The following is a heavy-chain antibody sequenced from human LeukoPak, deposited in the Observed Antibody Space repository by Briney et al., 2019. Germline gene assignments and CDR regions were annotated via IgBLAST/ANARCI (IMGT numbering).Heavy chain of an antibody. CDR3: ARHKAIRRRAFDI. J-gene: IGHJ4*02. CDR2: IKQDGSEK. Sequence: GGSLRLSCAASGFTFSSYWMSWVRQAPGKGLEWVANIKQDGSEKYYVDSVKGRFTISRDNAKNSLYLQMNSLRAEDTAVYYCARHKAIRRRAFDIWGPGTLVAVSS. CDR1: GFTFSSYW. D-gene: IGHD3-9*01. V-gene: IGHV3-7*01.